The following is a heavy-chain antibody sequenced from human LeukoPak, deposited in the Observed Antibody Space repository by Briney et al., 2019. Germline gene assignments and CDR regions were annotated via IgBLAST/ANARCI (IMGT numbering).Heavy chain of an antibody. D-gene: IGHD4-17*01. CDR3: ARMIRDYGDSNWFDP. Sequence: PGGSLRLSCTVSGFTFSNYVMNWVRQAPGKGLEWVSGISGSGGSINYADSVKGRFTISRDNSKNTLYLQMNSLRAEDTAVYYCARMIRDYGDSNWFDPWGQGTLVTVSS. CDR1: GFTFSNYV. J-gene: IGHJ5*02. V-gene: IGHV3-23*01. CDR2: ISGSGGSI.